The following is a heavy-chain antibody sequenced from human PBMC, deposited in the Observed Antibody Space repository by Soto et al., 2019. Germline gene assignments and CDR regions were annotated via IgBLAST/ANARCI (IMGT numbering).Heavy chain of an antibody. CDR2: IYPGYSDT. CDR3: ARLSSSDAFDI. Sequence: GESLKISCKGSGYSFTSYWIGWVRQMPGKGLEWMGSIYPGYSDTRYSPSFQGQVTISADKPIGTAYLQWSSLKASDTAMYYCARLSSSDAFDIWGQGTMVTVSS. V-gene: IGHV5-51*01. CDR1: GYSFTSYW. J-gene: IGHJ3*02. D-gene: IGHD6-6*01.